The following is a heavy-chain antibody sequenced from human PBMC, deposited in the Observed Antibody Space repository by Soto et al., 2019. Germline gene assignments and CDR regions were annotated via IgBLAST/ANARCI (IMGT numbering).Heavy chain of an antibody. CDR1: GFSLTANGVG. CDR3: AHSVYFED. V-gene: IGHV2-5*02. J-gene: IGHJ4*02. Sequence: QITLKESGPTLVKPRQTLTLTCTVSGFSLTANGVGVAWIRQPPGQALQWLALIYWDGDRRYSPSLKSRLSISMDTTKNQVVLRMTNLDPVDTATYYCAHSVYFEDWGPGIRVTVPS. CDR2: IYWDGDR.